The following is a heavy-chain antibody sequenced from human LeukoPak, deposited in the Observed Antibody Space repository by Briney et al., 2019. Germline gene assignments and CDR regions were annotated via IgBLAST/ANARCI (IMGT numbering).Heavy chain of an antibody. CDR3: LGYYSGSPN. J-gene: IGHJ4*02. V-gene: IGHV3-74*01. CDR1: GITFSYNW. CDR2: ISSDGRTT. Sequence: PGGSLRLSCAASGITFSYNWMHWVRQAPGKGLVWVSRISSDGRTTHYADSVKGRFTISRDSAKNTLFLQMNDLRVEDTAVYYCLGYYSGSPNWGQGTLVTVSS. D-gene: IGHD3-10*01.